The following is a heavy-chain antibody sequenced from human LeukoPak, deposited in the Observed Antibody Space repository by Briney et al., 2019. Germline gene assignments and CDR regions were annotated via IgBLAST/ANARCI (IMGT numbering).Heavy chain of an antibody. CDR2: MNPNSGNT. Sequence: ASVKVSCKVSGYTLTELSMHWVRQATGQGLEWMGWMNPNSGNTGYAQKFQGRVTMTRNTSISTAYMELSSLRSEDTAVYYCARGNQGAFDIWGQGTMVTVSS. CDR3: ARGNQGAFDI. CDR1: GYTLTELS. V-gene: IGHV1-8*01. J-gene: IGHJ3*02.